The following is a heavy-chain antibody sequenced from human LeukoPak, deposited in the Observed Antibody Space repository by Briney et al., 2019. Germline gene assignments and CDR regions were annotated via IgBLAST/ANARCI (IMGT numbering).Heavy chain of an antibody. CDR2: VYYSGTT. D-gene: IGHD1-26*01. J-gene: IGHJ4*02. V-gene: IGHV4-39*01. CDR3: ARRRRLGPSLDC. Sequence: KPSETLSLTCTVSGGSIISSSFWWGWIRQPPGKGLEWIGSVYYSGTTYYNTSFKSRITISVDTSKTVLSLKLTSVTAADTAVYFCARRRRLGPSLDCWGQGTLVAVSS. CDR1: GGSIISSSFW.